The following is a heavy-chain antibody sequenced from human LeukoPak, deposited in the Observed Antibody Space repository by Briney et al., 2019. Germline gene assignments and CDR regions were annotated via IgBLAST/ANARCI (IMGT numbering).Heavy chain of an antibody. CDR1: GYTFTGYY. CDR2: INPHSGGT. D-gene: IGHD1-26*01. J-gene: IGHJ5*02. CDR3: ARDSIVGATSVNWFDP. Sequence: GASVKVSCKASGYTFTGYYMHWVRQAPGQGLEWMGWINPHSGGTNYAQKFEGRVTMNRDTSITTAYMELSMLRSDDTAVYYCARDSIVGATSVNWFDPWGQGTLVTVSS. V-gene: IGHV1-2*02.